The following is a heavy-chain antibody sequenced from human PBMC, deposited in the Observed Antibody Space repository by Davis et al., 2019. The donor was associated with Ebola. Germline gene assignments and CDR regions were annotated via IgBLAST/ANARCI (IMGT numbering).Heavy chain of an antibody. D-gene: IGHD5-18*01. J-gene: IGHJ4*02. CDR1: GYSFTNYW. CDR2: ISPGNSDT. Sequence: GGSLRLSCKGSGYSFTNYWIGWVRQMPGKGLEWIGIISPGNSDTRYSPSVQGQVTLSADKSISTIYLQWGSLKASDTAMYYCATMGPHSFGYGLNYWGQGTLVTVSS. V-gene: IGHV5-51*01. CDR3: ATMGPHSFGYGLNY.